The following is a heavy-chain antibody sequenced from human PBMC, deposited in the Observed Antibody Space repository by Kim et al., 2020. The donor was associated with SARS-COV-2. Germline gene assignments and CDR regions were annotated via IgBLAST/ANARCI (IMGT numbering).Heavy chain of an antibody. CDR2: ISYDGSNK. J-gene: IGHJ6*02. CDR1: GFTFSSYA. Sequence: GGSLRLSCAASGFTFSSYAMHWVRQAPGKGLEWVAVISYDGSNKYYADSVKGRFTISRDNSKNTLYLQMNSLRAEDTAVYYCARDPLELRLSKYYGMDVWGQGTTVTVSS. D-gene: IGHD1-7*01. CDR3: ARDPLELRLSKYYGMDV. V-gene: IGHV3-30-3*01.